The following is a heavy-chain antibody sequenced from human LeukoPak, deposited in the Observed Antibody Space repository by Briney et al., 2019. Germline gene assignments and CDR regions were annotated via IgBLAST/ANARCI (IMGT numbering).Heavy chain of an antibody. V-gene: IGHV4-34*01. CDR2: IDHSGDT. Sequence: SETLPLTCAVSNGSFSLYYWAWIRQPPGKGLEWIGEIDHSGDTNYNPSLQSRLTMSVDTTKKQFSLRLNYVTAADTAMYFCARGPPNGYSYGPFEYWGQGVLVTVSS. J-gene: IGHJ4*02. CDR3: ARGPPNGYSYGPFEY. D-gene: IGHD5-18*01. CDR1: NGSFSLYY.